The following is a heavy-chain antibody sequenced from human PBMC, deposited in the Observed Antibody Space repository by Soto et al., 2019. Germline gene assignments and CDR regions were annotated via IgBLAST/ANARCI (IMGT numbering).Heavy chain of an antibody. D-gene: IGHD3-10*01. CDR2: ISYSGGT. Sequence: QVQLQESGPGLVRPSQTLSLSCTVSGGSISNSANHWSWIRQHPGEGLEWIGYISYSGGTYYSPSLKGRVTMSIDASKNQFSLKLSSVTAADTAVYYCAKGVRGVPNWFDPWGQGTLVTVSS. CDR1: GGSISNSANH. CDR3: AKGVRGVPNWFDP. V-gene: IGHV4-31*03. J-gene: IGHJ5*02.